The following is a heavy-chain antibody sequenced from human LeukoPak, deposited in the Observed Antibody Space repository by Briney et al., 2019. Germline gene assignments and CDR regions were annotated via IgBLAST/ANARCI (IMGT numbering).Heavy chain of an antibody. CDR2: IIPIFGTA. CDR3: VGNYYDSSGYSNY. D-gene: IGHD3-22*01. Sequence: SVKVSCKASGGTFSSYAISWVRQAPGQGLEWVGGIIPIFGTANYAQKFQGRVTITADEPTSTAYMELSSLRSEDTAVYYCVGNYYDSSGYSNYWGQGTLVTVSS. CDR1: GGTFSSYA. V-gene: IGHV1-69*13. J-gene: IGHJ4*02.